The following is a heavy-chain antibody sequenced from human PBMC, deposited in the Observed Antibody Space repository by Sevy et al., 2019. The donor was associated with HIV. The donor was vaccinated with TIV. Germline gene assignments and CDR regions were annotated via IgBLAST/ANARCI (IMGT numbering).Heavy chain of an antibody. V-gene: IGHV3-23*01. CDR1: GFTFSSYA. CDR3: AKDGYKPSVGDENYYYYYMDV. D-gene: IGHD1-20*01. Sequence: GSLRLYCAASGFTFSSYAMSWVRQAPGKGLEWVSAISGSGGSTYYADSVKGRFTISRDNSKNTLYLQMNSLRAEDTAVYYCAKDGYKPSVGDENYYYYYMDVWGKGTTVTVSS. CDR2: ISGSGGST. J-gene: IGHJ6*03.